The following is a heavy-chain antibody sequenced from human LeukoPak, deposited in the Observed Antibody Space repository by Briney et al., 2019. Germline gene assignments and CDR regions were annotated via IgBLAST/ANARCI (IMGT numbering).Heavy chain of an antibody. CDR3: ARDPVEWELLLDC. Sequence: GGSLRLSCAASGFTFSNYWMGWVRQAPGKRPEWVANMNIDGSEKYYADSVKGRFTISRDNARNSVYLQMNSLRVEDTAVYYCARDPVEWELLLDCWGQGTLVTVSS. D-gene: IGHD1-26*01. CDR1: GFTFSNYW. V-gene: IGHV3-7*01. CDR2: MNIDGSEK. J-gene: IGHJ4*02.